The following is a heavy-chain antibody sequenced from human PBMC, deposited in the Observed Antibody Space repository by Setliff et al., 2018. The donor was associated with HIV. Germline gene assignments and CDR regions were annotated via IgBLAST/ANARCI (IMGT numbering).Heavy chain of an antibody. Sequence: GGSLRLSCVGSGFTPAFPFNSYWMSWVRQAPGKGLEWVANIKQDGSEKYYVDSVKGRFTISRDNAKNSLYLQMSGLRVDDTAVYYCARESYNYGYNDWGQGTLVTVSS. CDR2: IKQDGSEK. CDR3: ARESYNYGYND. CDR1: GFTPAFPFNSYW. J-gene: IGHJ4*02. D-gene: IGHD5-18*01. V-gene: IGHV3-7*01.